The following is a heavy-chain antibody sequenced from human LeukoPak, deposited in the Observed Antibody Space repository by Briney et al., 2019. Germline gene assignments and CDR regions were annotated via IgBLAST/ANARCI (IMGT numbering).Heavy chain of an antibody. Sequence: GGSLRLSCAASGFTFNTYAMHWVRQAPGKGLEYVSAISSNGDNTYHVNSVKGRFTISRDNSKNTLYLQMNSLRTEDTAVYYCAKERVGAHLDYWGQGTLVTVSS. V-gene: IGHV3-64*01. CDR1: GFTFNTYA. D-gene: IGHD1-26*01. CDR2: ISSNGDNT. J-gene: IGHJ4*02. CDR3: AKERVGAHLDY.